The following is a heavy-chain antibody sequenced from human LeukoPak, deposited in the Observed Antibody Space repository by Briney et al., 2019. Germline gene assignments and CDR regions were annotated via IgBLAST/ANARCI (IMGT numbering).Heavy chain of an antibody. CDR2: IYPGDSDT. Sequence: GESLNISCKGSGYSFTSYWIGWVRQLPGKGREWMGIIYPGDSDTRSSPSFKGQATTSDDKSISPAYLQWSRLKASAPPRYYCARLSSHYYYYDMDVWGKGTTVTVAS. CDR1: GYSFTSYW. CDR3: ARLSSHYYYYDMDV. V-gene: IGHV5-51*01. J-gene: IGHJ6*03.